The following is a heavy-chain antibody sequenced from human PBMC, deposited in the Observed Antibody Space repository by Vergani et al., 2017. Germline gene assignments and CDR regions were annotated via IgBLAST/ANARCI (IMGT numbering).Heavy chain of an antibody. CDR3: ASGGHGSENGGALQL. CDR1: GGSITYGAFY. Sequence: QLQLQESGPGLVKPSETLSLTCTVSGGSITYGAFYWGWIRQSPGKGLEWIGSIYPGDSEVKSNPTFRGQVIFSVDTSVNTAYLQWRSLQGSDTATYFCASGGHGSENGGALQLWGQGTNITVSS. V-gene: IGHV4-39*07. CDR2: IYPGDSEV. D-gene: IGHD3-10*01. J-gene: IGHJ3*01.